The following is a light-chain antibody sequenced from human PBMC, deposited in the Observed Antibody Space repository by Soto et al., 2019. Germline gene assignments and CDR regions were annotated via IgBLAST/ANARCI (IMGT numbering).Light chain of an antibody. J-gene: IGKJ1*01. CDR1: HSISSW. Sequence: DIQMTQSPSTLSASVGDRITITCRASHSISSWLAWYQQKPGKAPKSLIYDASSLESGVLSRFSGSGSGTEFTLTISSLLPDDFATYYCQQYNSFPWTFGQGTKVDIK. CDR3: QQYNSFPWT. CDR2: DAS. V-gene: IGKV1-5*01.